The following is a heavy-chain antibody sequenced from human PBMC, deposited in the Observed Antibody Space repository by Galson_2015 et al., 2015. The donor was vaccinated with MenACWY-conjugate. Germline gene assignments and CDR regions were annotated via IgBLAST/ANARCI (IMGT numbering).Heavy chain of an antibody. D-gene: IGHD3-10*01. CDR3: AGATVGGRLFQH. V-gene: IGHV4-59*01. Sequence: QLQESGPGLVKPSVTLLLTCTVSGGSISRYYWSWIRQPPGKGLEWSGYIYNIGSTNYNPSLKSRVTISVDTSKNQFSLKLSSVTAADTAVYDCAGATVGGRLFQHWGQGTLVTVSS. CDR1: GGSISRYY. J-gene: IGHJ1*01. CDR2: IYNIGST.